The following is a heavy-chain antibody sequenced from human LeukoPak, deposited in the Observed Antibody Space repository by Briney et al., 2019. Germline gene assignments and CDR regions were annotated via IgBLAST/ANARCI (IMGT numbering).Heavy chain of an antibody. CDR2: IKQDGSEK. Sequence: PGGFLRLSCAASGFTFSSYWMSWVRQAPGKGLEWVANIKQDGSEKYYVDSVKGRFTISRDNAKNSLYLQMNSLRAEDTAVYYCASGLERHDAFDIWGQGTMVTVSS. CDR3: ASGLERHDAFDI. V-gene: IGHV3-7*03. J-gene: IGHJ3*02. D-gene: IGHD1-1*01. CDR1: GFTFSSYW.